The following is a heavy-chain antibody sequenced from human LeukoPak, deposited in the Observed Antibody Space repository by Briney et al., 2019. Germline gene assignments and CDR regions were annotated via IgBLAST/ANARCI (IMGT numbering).Heavy chain of an antibody. Sequence: GGSLRLSCAASAFTFSGHGMSWGRQAPGKGLEWVANINQGGSHKYYVEFVKSRFTTSRDNANNLLYLKMNSLRGEDTAVYYCTRDRSRAEDDWGQGTLVTVSS. V-gene: IGHV3-7*01. CDR3: TRDRSRAEDD. CDR2: INQGGSHK. J-gene: IGHJ4*02. CDR1: AFTFSGHG. D-gene: IGHD1-14*01.